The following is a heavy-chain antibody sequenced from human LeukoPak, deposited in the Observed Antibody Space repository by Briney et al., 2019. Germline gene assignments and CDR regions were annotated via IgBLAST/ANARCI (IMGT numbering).Heavy chain of an antibody. CDR1: ASFLSNFW. J-gene: IGHJ3*01. D-gene: IGHD3-22*01. CDR3: ARYYYDSSGSQGAFDL. CDR2: FKGDGSTT. V-gene: IGHV3-74*01. Sequence: GGSLRLSCPPPASFLSNFWMNWVRQPQGRGRGWVSRFKGDGSTTTYADSVKGRFTISRDNAKNTLYLQMNSLRAKDTAVYYCARYYYDSSGSQGAFDLWGQGTMVTVSS.